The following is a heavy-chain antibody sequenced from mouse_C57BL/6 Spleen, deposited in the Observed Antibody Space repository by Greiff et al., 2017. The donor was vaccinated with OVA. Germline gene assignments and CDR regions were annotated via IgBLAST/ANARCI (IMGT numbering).Heavy chain of an antibody. J-gene: IGHJ4*01. CDR3: ARSYYYGSSYAMDY. V-gene: IGHV5-17*01. CDR2: ISSGSSTI. D-gene: IGHD1-1*01. Sequence: DVKLVESGGGLVKPGGSLKLSCAASGFTFSSYTMSWVRQTPEKGLEWVAYISSGSSTIYYADTVKGRFTISRDNAKNTLFLQMTSLRSEDTAMYYCARSYYYGSSYAMDYWGQGTSVTVSS. CDR1: GFTFSSYT.